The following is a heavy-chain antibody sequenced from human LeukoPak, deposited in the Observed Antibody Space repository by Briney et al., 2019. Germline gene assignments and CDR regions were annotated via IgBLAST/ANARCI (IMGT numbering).Heavy chain of an antibody. CDR3: ARTTEGGYTYGYFYYYYMDV. CDR1: GGSISSYY. CDR2: IYYSGST. Sequence: SETLSLTCTVSGGSISSYYWSWIRQPPGKGLEWIAYIYYSGSTNYNPSLKSRVTISVDTSKNQFSLKLRSVTAADTAVYYCARTTEGGYTYGYFYYYYMDVWGKGTTVTISS. D-gene: IGHD5-18*01. J-gene: IGHJ6*03. V-gene: IGHV4-59*01.